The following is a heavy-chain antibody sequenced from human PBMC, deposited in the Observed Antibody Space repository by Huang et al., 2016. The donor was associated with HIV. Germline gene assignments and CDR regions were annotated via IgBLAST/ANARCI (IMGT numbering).Heavy chain of an antibody. J-gene: IGHJ3*01. D-gene: IGHD5-12*01. CDR1: GFSFANYA. V-gene: IGHV3-30-3*01. CDR3: TREYTVAGAFDL. CDR2: ISNDGSSR. Sequence: QVQLVESGGGVVQPGRSLRLSCAASGFSFANYAMHWVRQAPGKRVEWVTFISNDGSSRYYAESVKGRFTISRDNFKNALYLQMNRLRGDDTAVYYCTREYTVAGAFDLWGQGTMVTVSS.